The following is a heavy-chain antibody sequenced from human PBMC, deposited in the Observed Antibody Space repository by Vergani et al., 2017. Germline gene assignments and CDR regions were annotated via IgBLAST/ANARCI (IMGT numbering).Heavy chain of an antibody. V-gene: IGHV4-61*02. Sequence: QVQLQESGPGLVKPSQTLSLTCTVSGGSISSGSYYWSWIRQPAGKGLEWIGRIYTSGSTNYNPSLKSRVTMSVDTSKNQFSLKLSSVTAADTAVYYCARATQEIVVVPAAYWYFDPWGRGTLVTVSS. D-gene: IGHD2-2*01. J-gene: IGHJ2*01. CDR1: GGSISSGSYY. CDR3: ARATQEIVVVPAAYWYFDP. CDR2: IYTSGST.